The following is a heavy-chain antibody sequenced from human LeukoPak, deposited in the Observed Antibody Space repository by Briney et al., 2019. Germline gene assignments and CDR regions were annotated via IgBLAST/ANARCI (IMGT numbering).Heavy chain of an antibody. CDR3: ARLGIGVVPSAMLGDYYFDY. CDR2: IYYSGST. D-gene: IGHD2-2*01. V-gene: IGHV4-59*08. Sequence: PSETLSLTCSVSGGSMNSYYWSWIRQPPGKGLEWIGYIYYSGSTKYNPSLKSRVTISVDTSKNQFSLKLTSVTAADTAVYYCARLGIGVVPSAMLGDYYFDYWGQGTLVTVPS. CDR1: GGSMNSYY. J-gene: IGHJ4*02.